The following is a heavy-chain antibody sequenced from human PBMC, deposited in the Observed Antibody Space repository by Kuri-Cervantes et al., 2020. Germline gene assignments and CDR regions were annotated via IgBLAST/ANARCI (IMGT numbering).Heavy chain of an antibody. CDR3: ARDRHYFDY. Sequence: GESLKISCAASGFTFSSYGMHWARQAPGKGLEWVAVISYDGSNKYYADSVKGRFTISRDNSKNTLYLQMNSLRAEDTAVYYCARDRHYFDYWGQGTLVTVSS. V-gene: IGHV3-30*03. J-gene: IGHJ4*02. CDR2: ISYDGSNK. CDR1: GFTFSSYG.